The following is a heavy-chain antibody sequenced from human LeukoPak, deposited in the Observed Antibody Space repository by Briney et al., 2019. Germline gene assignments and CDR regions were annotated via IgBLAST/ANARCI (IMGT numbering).Heavy chain of an antibody. Sequence: PSETLSLTCTVSGGSISSYYWSWIRQPPGKGLEWIGYIYYSGSTNYNPSLKSRVTISVDTSKNQFSLKLSSVPAADTAVYYCARGGRAYYDILTGHHYYYYMDVWGKGTTVTVSS. J-gene: IGHJ6*03. V-gene: IGHV4-59*01. CDR1: GGSISSYY. CDR2: IYYSGST. D-gene: IGHD3-9*01. CDR3: ARGGRAYYDILTGHHYYYYMDV.